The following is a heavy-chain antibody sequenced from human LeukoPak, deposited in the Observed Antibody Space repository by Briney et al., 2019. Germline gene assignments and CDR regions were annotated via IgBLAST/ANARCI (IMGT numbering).Heavy chain of an antibody. D-gene: IGHD1-26*01. CDR2: IYPGDSNT. Sequence: GESLKISCKGSGYRFTNYWIGWVRQMPGKGLEWMGIIYPGDSNTRYSPSFQGQVTISADKSINTAYVQWSSLKASDTAMYYCARPLSGSYLSAIAYWGQGTLVTVSS. J-gene: IGHJ4*02. V-gene: IGHV5-51*01. CDR1: GYRFTNYW. CDR3: ARPLSGSYLSAIAY.